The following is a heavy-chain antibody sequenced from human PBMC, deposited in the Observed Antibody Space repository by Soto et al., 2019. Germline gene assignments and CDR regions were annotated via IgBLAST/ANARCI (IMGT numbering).Heavy chain of an antibody. CDR1: GGSISSGGYS. V-gene: IGHV4-30-2*01. CDR2: IYHSGST. CDR3: ARAHDGDYGSGMDV. D-gene: IGHD4-17*01. Sequence: QLQLQESGSGLVKPSQTLSLTCAVSGGSISSGGYSWSWIRQPPGKGLEWIGYIYHSGSTYYNPPLNSPVTIAVDRSKNQFSLKLSSVTAADTAVYYCARAHDGDYGSGMDVWGQGTTVTVSS. J-gene: IGHJ6*02.